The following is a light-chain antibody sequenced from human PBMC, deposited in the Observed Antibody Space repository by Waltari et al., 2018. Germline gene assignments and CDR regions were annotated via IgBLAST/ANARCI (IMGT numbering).Light chain of an antibody. CDR3: CSYAGSTTFI. CDR1: NRDVGNYNL. V-gene: IGLV2-23*02. J-gene: IGLJ2*01. Sequence: QSALTQPASVSGSPGQSITISCTGTNRDVGNYNLVSWYQQHPGKAPKLLIHDVTQRPSGVSNRFSGSKSGNTASLTISGLQAEDEADYYCCSYAGSTTFIFGGGTKLTVL. CDR2: DVT.